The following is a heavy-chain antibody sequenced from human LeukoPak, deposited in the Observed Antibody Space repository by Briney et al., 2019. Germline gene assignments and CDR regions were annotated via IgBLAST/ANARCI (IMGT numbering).Heavy chain of an antibody. V-gene: IGHV4-4*07. CDR3: ARGVTAATNEASDI. CDR2: IYFNGNT. CDR1: GGSITNYY. D-gene: IGHD2-21*02. J-gene: IGHJ3*02. Sequence: SETLSLTCTVSGGSITNYYWSWPRQPAGKGLEWIGRIYFNGNTDYNPNNPSLKSRVTMSVDTSKNQFSLKLNSVTAADTAVYYCARGVTAATNEASDIWGQGTMVTVSS.